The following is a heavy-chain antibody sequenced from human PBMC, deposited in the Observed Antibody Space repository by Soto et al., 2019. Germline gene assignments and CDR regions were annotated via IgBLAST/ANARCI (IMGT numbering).Heavy chain of an antibody. CDR3: AGCLAARDHYYYYYGMDV. CDR1: GGTFSSYA. J-gene: IGHJ6*02. CDR2: IIPIFGTA. V-gene: IGHV1-69*06. D-gene: IGHD6-6*01. Sequence: QVQLVQSGAEVKKPGSSVKVYCKASGGTFSSYAISWVRQAPGQGLEWMGGIIPIFGTANYAQKFQGRVTITADKSTSTAYMELSSLRSEDTAVYYCAGCLAARDHYYYYYGMDVWGQGTTVTVSS.